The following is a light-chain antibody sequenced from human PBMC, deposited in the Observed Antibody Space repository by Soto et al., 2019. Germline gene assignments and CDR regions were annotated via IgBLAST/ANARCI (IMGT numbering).Light chain of an antibody. J-gene: IGKJ4*01. CDR1: QSVSSSY. CDR2: GAS. CDR3: QQYGSSGLT. V-gene: IGKV3-20*01. Sequence: EIVLTQSPGTLSLSPGERATLSCRASQSVSSSYLAWYQQKPGQAPRLLIYGASSRATGIPDRFSGSGSGTDFTLTISGLEPEDFAVYYCQQYGSSGLTFGGGTKGEIK.